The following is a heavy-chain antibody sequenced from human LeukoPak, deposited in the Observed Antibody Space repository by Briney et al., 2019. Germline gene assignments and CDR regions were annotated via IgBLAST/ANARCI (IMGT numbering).Heavy chain of an antibody. D-gene: IGHD4-17*01. J-gene: IGHJ6*03. Sequence: GGSLRPSCAASGFTFSSYSMNWVCQAPGKGLEWVSYISSTSSTIYYADSVKGRFTISRDTAKNSLYLQMNSLRAEDTAVYSCARGDYGDYWNYYYMDVWGKGTTVTVSS. CDR2: ISSTSSTI. V-gene: IGHV3-48*01. CDR1: GFTFSSYS. CDR3: ARGDYGDYWNYYYMDV.